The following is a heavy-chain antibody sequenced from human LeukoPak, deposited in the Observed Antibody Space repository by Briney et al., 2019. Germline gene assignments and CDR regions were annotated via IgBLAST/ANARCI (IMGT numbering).Heavy chain of an antibody. V-gene: IGHV4-4*07. CDR3: ARDSGTSGEVKFDP. D-gene: IGHD3-10*01. CDR2: IYDGGST. J-gene: IGHJ5*02. Sequence: SETLSLTCTVSGDSISRYYWSWIRQPAGKTLEWIGRIYDGGSTNYNPSLKSRVTMSVDTSKNQISLKLKSVTAADTAVYYCARDSGTSGEVKFDPWGQGALVTVSS. CDR1: GDSISRYY.